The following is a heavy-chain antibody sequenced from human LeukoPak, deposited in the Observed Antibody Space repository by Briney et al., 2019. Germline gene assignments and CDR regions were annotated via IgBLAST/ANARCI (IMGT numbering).Heavy chain of an antibody. J-gene: IGHJ6*03. V-gene: IGHV4-59*01. Sequence: SETLSLTCRVSGGSISSYYWSWIRQAPGKGLEWIGYIYYSGSTKYNPSLKSRVTISVDTSKNQFSLKLSSVTAADTAVYYCARERGRSYGSVPYYYFYMDVWGKGTTVTVSS. CDR3: ARERGRSYGSVPYYYFYMDV. D-gene: IGHD5-18*01. CDR2: IYYSGST. CDR1: GGSISSYY.